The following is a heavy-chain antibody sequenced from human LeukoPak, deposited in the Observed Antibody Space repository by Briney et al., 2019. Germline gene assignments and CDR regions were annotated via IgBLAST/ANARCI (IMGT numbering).Heavy chain of an antibody. CDR2: IRYDGSNK. Sequence: GGSLRLSCAASGFTFSSYWMTWVRQAPGKGLEWVAFIRYDGSNKYYADSVKGRFTISRDNSKNTLYLQMNSLRAEDTAVYYCAKVGYSSSWRYFDYWGQGTLVTVSS. CDR3: AKVGYSSSWRYFDY. J-gene: IGHJ4*02. CDR1: GFTFSSYW. D-gene: IGHD6-13*01. V-gene: IGHV3-30*02.